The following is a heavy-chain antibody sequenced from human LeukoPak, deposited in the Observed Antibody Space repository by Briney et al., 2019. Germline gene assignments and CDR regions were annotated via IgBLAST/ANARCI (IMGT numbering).Heavy chain of an antibody. D-gene: IGHD6-19*01. CDR2: IKQDGSDK. Sequence: TGGSLRLSCAASGFTFSTYWMSWVRQAPGKGLEWVANIKQDGSDKYYVDSVKGRFTIPRDNAKNSLYLQMNSLRAEDTAVYYCARCRGGWSRDSWGQGTLVTVSS. V-gene: IGHV3-7*01. J-gene: IGHJ4*02. CDR3: ARCRGGWSRDS. CDR1: GFTFSTYW.